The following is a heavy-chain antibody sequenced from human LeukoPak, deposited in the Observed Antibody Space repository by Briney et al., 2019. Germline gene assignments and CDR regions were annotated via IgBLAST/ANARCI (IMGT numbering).Heavy chain of an antibody. D-gene: IGHD3-10*01. CDR2: ISSSGSTI. J-gene: IGHJ6*04. CDR3: ARDWSVRGVIGYYYYGMDV. V-gene: IGHV3-48*03. CDR1: GFTFSSYE. Sequence: GGSLRLSCAASGFTFSSYEMNWVRQAPGKGLEWVSYISSSGSTIYYADSAKGRFTISRDNAKNSLYLQMNSLRAEDTAVYYCARDWSVRGVIGYYYYGMDVWGKGTTVTVSS.